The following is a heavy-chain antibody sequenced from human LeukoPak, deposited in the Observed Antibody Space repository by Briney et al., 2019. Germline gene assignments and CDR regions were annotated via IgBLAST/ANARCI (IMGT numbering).Heavy chain of an antibody. J-gene: IGHJ3*02. D-gene: IGHD1-26*01. CDR1: GFTFSSYG. Sequence: GGSLRLSCAASGFTFSSYGMHWVRQAPGKGREWVAFIRYRGSNKYYADSVKGRFTISRDNSKNTLYLQRNSLRAEDTAVYHCANIVPAPFDIWGQGTMVTVSS. CDR2: IRYRGSNK. V-gene: IGHV3-30*02. CDR3: ANIVPAPFDI.